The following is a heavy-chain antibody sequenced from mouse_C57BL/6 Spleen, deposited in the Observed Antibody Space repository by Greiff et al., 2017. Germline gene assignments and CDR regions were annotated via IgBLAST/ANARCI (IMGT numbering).Heavy chain of an antibody. D-gene: IGHD1-1*01. Sequence: VQLQQSGPELVKPGASVKISCKASGYTFTDYYMNWVKQSHGKSLEWIGDINPNNGGTSYNQKFKGKATLTVDKSSSTAYMELRSLTSEDSAVYYCARSYYYGGYWGQGTTLTVSS. CDR3: ARSYYYGGY. J-gene: IGHJ2*01. CDR2: INPNNGGT. CDR1: GYTFTDYY. V-gene: IGHV1-26*01.